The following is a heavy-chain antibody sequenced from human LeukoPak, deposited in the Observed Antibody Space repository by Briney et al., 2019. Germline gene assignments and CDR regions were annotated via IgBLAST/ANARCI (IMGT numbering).Heavy chain of an antibody. J-gene: IGHJ4*02. D-gene: IGHD1-26*01. Sequence: SVKVSCKASGGTFSSYAITWVRQAPGQGLEWMGRIIPIVGKANYAQNFQGRVTITADKSTSTVYAELSSLRSEDTAVYYCARERESGMGLCFDSWGQGTLATVSS. V-gene: IGHV1-69*04. CDR1: GGTFSSYA. CDR2: IIPIVGKA. CDR3: ARERESGMGLCFDS.